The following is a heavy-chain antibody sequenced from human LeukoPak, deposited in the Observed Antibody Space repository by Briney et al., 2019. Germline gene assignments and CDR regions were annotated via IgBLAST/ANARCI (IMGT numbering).Heavy chain of an antibody. V-gene: IGHV3-23*01. CDR1: VFTFSSYA. J-gene: IGHJ4*02. CDR2: ISCSGSST. D-gene: IGHD5-18*01. Sequence: GWSLTLSCAASVFTFSSYAMSWVRQPPWKGLEGVSVISCSGSSTYYADSVKGRFTISRDNSKNTLYLQMNSLRVEDTAVYYCAKDSQLWLEAFDYWGQGTLVTVSS. CDR3: AKDSQLWLEAFDY.